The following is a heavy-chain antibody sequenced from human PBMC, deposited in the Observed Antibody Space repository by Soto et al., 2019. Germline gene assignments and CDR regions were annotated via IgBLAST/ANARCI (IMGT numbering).Heavy chain of an antibody. CDR3: VRGGGGGLFDP. J-gene: IGHJ5*02. CDR2: ISPGSRYP. V-gene: IGHV3-11*06. CDR1: GFTFGDSY. D-gene: IGHD2-15*01. Sequence: GGSLGLSGAGTGFTFGDSYMSWIRQAPGKGLEWLSYISPGSRYPAYADSVKGRFTISRDNAKRSLYLQMMSLTAEDTAIYYCVRGGGGGLFDPWGQGTMVTVSS.